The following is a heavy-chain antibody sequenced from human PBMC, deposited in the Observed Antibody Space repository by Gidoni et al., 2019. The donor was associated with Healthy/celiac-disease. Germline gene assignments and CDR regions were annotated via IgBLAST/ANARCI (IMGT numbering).Heavy chain of an antibody. D-gene: IGHD5-12*01. Sequence: EVQLVQSGAEVKKPGESLKISCKGSGYSFTSYWIGGVRQMPGKGLEWRGILYPGASDTSYSPSFQGQVTISADTSISTAYLQWSSLKASDTAMYYCARHGEGDGYNREDFDIWGQGTMVTVSS. J-gene: IGHJ3*02. CDR1: GYSFTSYW. CDR2: LYPGASDT. CDR3: ARHGEGDGYNREDFDI. V-gene: IGHV5-51*01.